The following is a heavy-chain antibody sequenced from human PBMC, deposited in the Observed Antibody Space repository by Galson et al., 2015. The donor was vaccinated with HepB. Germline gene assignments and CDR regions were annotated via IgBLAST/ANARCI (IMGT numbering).Heavy chain of an antibody. V-gene: IGHV3-7*03. D-gene: IGHD3-3*01. J-gene: IGHJ6*02. Sequence: SLRLSSAASGFTFSSYWMSWVRQAPGKGLEWVANIKQDGSEKYYVDSVKGRFTISRDNAKNSLYLQMNSLRAEDTAVYYCARDAPTPGTYYDFWSGYYTGYYYYGMDVWGQGTTVTVSS. CDR1: GFTFSSYW. CDR2: IKQDGSEK. CDR3: ARDAPTPGTYYDFWSGYYTGYYYYGMDV.